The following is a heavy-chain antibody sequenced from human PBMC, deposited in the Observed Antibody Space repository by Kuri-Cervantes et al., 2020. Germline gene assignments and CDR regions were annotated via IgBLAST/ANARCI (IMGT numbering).Heavy chain of an antibody. Sequence: SETLSLTCAVYGGSFSGYYWSWIRQPPGKGLEWIGSIYYSGSTYYNPSLKSRVTISVDTSKNQFSLKLSSVTAADTAVYYCAVGFKAYYYYGMDVWGQGTTVTVSS. CDR3: AVGFKAYYYYGMDV. V-gene: IGHV4-34*01. J-gene: IGHJ6*02. CDR1: GGSFSGYY. D-gene: IGHD2-2*01. CDR2: IYYSGST.